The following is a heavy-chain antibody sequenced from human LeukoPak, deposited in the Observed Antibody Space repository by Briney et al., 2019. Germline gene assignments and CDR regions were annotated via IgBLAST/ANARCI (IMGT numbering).Heavy chain of an antibody. J-gene: IGHJ4*02. CDR2: IYYSGST. V-gene: IGHV4-59*08. D-gene: IGHD4-17*01. Sequence: SETQSLTCTVSGGSISSYYWSWIRQPPGKGLEWIGYIYYSGSTYYNPSLNSRVTISIDTSKNQFSLRLSSVTAADTAVYYCARQMNTVTADYWGQGTLVTVSS. CDR1: GGSISSYY. CDR3: ARQMNTVTADY.